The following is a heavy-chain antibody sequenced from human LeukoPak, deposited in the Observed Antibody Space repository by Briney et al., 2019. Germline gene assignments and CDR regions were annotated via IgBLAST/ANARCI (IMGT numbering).Heavy chain of an antibody. D-gene: IGHD3/OR15-3a*01. CDR1: NGSISNYY. J-gene: IGHJ6*04. CDR3: ARGVCTGPNCRISPMDV. CDR2: VDHSETT. V-gene: IGHV4-59*01. Sequence: PSETLSLTCTVSNGSISNYYWNWIRQAPGKGLEWIGFVDHSETTDHNPSLKSRVIIAVDTSKNQFSLRLNAVTAADTAVYYCARGVCTGPNCRISPMDVWGKGTTVTVSS.